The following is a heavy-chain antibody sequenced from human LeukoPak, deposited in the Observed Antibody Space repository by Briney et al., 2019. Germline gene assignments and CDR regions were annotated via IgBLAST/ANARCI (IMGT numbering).Heavy chain of an antibody. V-gene: IGHV3-30*02. J-gene: IGHJ4*02. D-gene: IGHD5-24*01. Sequence: GGSLRLSCAASGFTFSSYGMHWVRQAPGKGLEWVAFIRYDGSNKYYADSVKGRFTISRDNSKTTMYLQMNSLRAEDTAVYYCASQDGYNLRETYYFDYWGQGTLVTVSS. CDR2: IRYDGSNK. CDR1: GFTFSSYG. CDR3: ASQDGYNLRETYYFDY.